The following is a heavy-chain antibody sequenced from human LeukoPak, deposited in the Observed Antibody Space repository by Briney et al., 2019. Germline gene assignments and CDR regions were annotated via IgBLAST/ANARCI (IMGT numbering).Heavy chain of an antibody. CDR3: ASGRGRASDYYYGMDV. J-gene: IGHJ6*02. D-gene: IGHD3-10*01. Sequence: GGSLRLSCAVSGFTVSSNYMSWVRQAPGKGLEWVSVIYSGGDTYYADSVKGRFTISRDNSKNTQYLQMNSLRAEDTAGYYCASGRGRASDYYYGMDVWGQGTTVTVSS. V-gene: IGHV3-53*01. CDR2: IYSGGDT. CDR1: GFTVSSNY.